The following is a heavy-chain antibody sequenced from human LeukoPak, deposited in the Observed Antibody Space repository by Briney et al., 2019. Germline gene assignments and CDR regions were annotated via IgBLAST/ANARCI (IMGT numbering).Heavy chain of an antibody. V-gene: IGHV4-59*08. J-gene: IGHJ6*03. CDR3: ARLSRIAAAGSYSYHSMDV. Sequence: PSETLSFTCAVSGGSISGFYWSWIRQPPGKGLEWIGFTYYSGSTNYNPSLKSRLSISVDTSKNQFSLKLSSVTAADTAVYYCARLSRIAAAGSYSYHSMDVWGQGTTVTVSS. D-gene: IGHD6-13*01. CDR2: TYYSGST. CDR1: GGSISGFY.